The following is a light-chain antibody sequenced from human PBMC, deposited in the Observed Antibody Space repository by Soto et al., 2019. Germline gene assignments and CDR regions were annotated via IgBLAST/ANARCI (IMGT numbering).Light chain of an antibody. V-gene: IGKV3-15*01. Sequence: EIVMTQSPATLSVSPGERATLCCRASQSVSSNLAWYQQKPGQAPRLLIYGASTRASGIPARFSGSGSGTEFTLTISSLQSEDFAVYYCQQYNKWPPVYTFGQGTKLEIK. CDR2: GAS. CDR1: QSVSSN. CDR3: QQYNKWPPVYT. J-gene: IGKJ2*01.